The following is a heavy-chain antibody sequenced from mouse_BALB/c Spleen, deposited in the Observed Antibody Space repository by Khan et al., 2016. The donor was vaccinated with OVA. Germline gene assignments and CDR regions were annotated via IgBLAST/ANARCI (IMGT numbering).Heavy chain of an antibody. CDR2: ISSTGST. CDR3: ARSLYYSYGYALDC. J-gene: IGHJ4*01. V-gene: IGHV3-2*02. Sequence: EVQLQESGPGLVKPSQSLSLTCTVTGYSITSEYAWNWIRQFPGNKLEWMGYISSTGSTSYNPSLKSRISITRDPSKNQFFLQLKSVTTEDTATYYGARSLYYSYGYALDCWGRGTSVTVSS. D-gene: IGHD2-14*01. CDR1: GYSITSEYA.